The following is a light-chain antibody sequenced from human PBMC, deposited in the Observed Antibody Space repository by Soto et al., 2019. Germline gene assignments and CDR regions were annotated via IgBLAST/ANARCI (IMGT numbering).Light chain of an antibody. V-gene: IGKV1-5*03. CDR3: QQFYRYPWT. J-gene: IGKJ1*01. CDR2: KAS. CDR1: QSVDTC. Sequence: DIQMTQSPSTLSASVGDRVTITCRASQSVDTCLAWYQQKPGKAPHLLIYKASSLETGVPSRFSGSESVTEFTLTISSLQTDDFATYYCQQFYRYPWTFGQGTKVEIK.